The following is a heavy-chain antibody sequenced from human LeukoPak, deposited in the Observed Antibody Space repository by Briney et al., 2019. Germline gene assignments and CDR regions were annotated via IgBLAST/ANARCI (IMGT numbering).Heavy chain of an antibody. CDR3: ARLQYYYDSSGYQYYFDY. D-gene: IGHD3-22*01. Sequence: PGGSLRLSCAASGFTFDDYAMHWVRQAPGKGLEWVSGISWNSGSIGYADSVKGRFTISRDNAKNTLYLQMNSLRAEDTAVYYCARLQYYYDSSGYQYYFDYWGQGTLVTVSS. CDR1: GFTFDDYA. CDR2: ISWNSGSI. V-gene: IGHV3-9*01. J-gene: IGHJ4*02.